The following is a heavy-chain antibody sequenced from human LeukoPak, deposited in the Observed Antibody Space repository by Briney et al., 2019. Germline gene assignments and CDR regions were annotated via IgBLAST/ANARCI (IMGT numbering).Heavy chain of an antibody. J-gene: IGHJ5*02. CDR3: ARDQTRFDP. D-gene: IGHD1-1*01. Sequence: ASVKVSCKTSGYIFTNYGITWVRQAPGQGLEWMGWISAYNGDTNYAQKLQGSVTMTTDTSTTTAYMELRSLSSDDTAMYYCARDQTRFDPWGQGTLVTVSS. V-gene: IGHV1-18*01. CDR1: GYIFTNYG. CDR2: ISAYNGDT.